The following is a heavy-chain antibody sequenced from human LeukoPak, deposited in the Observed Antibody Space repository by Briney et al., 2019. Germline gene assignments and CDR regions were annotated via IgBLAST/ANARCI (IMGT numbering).Heavy chain of an antibody. Sequence: SQTLSLTCTVSGGSISSGSYYWSWIRQPAGKGLEWIGRIYTSGSTNYNPSLKSRVTISVDTSKNQFSLKLSSVTAADTAVYYCAGPAASFSGSGRLGDAFDIWGQGTMVTVSS. V-gene: IGHV4-61*02. D-gene: IGHD3-10*01. J-gene: IGHJ3*02. CDR1: GGSISSGSYY. CDR3: AGPAASFSGSGRLGDAFDI. CDR2: IYTSGST.